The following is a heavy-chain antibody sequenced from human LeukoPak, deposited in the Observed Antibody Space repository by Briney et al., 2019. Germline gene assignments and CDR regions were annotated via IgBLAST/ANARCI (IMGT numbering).Heavy chain of an antibody. J-gene: IGHJ4*02. CDR1: GFSFSDYA. D-gene: IGHD6-13*01. V-gene: IGHV3-7*01. Sequence: GGSLRLSCAASGFSFSDYAMSWVRQAPARGPEGVANIKQECSEKFYVDSVKGRFTISRDNAKNSLYLQMNSLRVEETAMYYCARDSAGNDCWGQGTLVTVPS. CDR3: ARDSAGNDC. CDR2: IKQECSEK.